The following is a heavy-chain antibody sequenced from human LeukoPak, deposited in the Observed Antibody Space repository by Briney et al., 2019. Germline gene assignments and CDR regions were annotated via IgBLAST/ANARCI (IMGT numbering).Heavy chain of an antibody. Sequence: NSSETLSLTCAVYGGSFSGYYWSWLRQPPGKGLEWLGEINHSGSTNYNPSLKSRVTISADTSKNQFSLKLSSVTAADTAVYYCASPYPYTNWFDPWGQGTLVTVSS. CDR1: GGSFSGYY. D-gene: IGHD2-15*01. J-gene: IGHJ5*02. CDR2: INHSGST. V-gene: IGHV4-34*01. CDR3: ASPYPYTNWFDP.